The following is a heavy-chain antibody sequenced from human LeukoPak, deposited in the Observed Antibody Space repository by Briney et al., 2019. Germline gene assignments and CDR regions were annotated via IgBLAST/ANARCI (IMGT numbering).Heavy chain of an antibody. CDR3: TRVGYIDEGIDY. D-gene: IGHD5-24*01. CDR2: ISGSGDRT. CDR1: GFMFSSYA. J-gene: IGHJ4*02. V-gene: IGHV3-23*01. Sequence: PGGSLRLSCAASGFMFSSYAMSWVRQAPGKGLEWVSDISGSGDRTNQADSVKGRFTISRDNSKNTLYLQMNSLRAEDTAIYYCTRVGYIDEGIDYWGQGTLVTVSS.